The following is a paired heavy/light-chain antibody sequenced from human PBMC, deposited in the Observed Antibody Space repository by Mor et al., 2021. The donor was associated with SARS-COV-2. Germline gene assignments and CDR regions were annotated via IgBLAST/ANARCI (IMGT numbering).Heavy chain of an antibody. Sequence: QVQLVQSGAELKKPGASVKVSCKVSGDTLSELFMNWVRQAPGKGLEWMGGFDPEDGEPIYAEKFQGRVTMTEDTSTNTAYMELSSLRSEDTAAYYCVTEVDWGQGTLVTVSS. CDR3: VTEVD. J-gene: IGHJ4*02. V-gene: IGHV1-24*01. D-gene: IGHD2-15*01. CDR2: FDPEDGEP. CDR1: GDTLSELF.
Light chain of an antibody. Sequence: DIQMTQSPSSLSASVGDRVTITCRASQGIRNSLAWYQQMPGKVPKLLIYAASTLQSGVPSRFSGSGSGTDFTLTISSLQPEDVATYYCQNYNSAHWAFGQGTKVE. V-gene: IGKV1-27*01. CDR1: QGIRNS. CDR3: QNYNSAHWA. J-gene: IGKJ1*01. CDR2: AAS.